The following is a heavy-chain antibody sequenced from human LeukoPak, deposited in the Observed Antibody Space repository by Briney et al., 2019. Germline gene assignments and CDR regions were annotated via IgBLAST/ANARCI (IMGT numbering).Heavy chain of an antibody. D-gene: IGHD2-15*01. Sequence: GGSLRLSCAASGFTFSTYAMSWVRQAPGKGLEWVSGISDGGDYTYYADSVKGRFTISRDNSKNTLYLQMNSLRADDTAVYHCANEKKSGGWPIDYWGQGALVTVSS. J-gene: IGHJ4*02. CDR2: ISDGGDYT. CDR3: ANEKKSGGWPIDY. V-gene: IGHV3-23*01. CDR1: GFTFSTYA.